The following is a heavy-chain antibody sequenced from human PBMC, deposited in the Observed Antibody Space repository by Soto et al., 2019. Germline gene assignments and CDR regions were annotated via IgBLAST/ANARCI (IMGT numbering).Heavy chain of an antibody. CDR1: GFTFSSYG. CDR2: ISYDGSNK. Sequence: PGGSLRLSCAASGFTFSSYGMHWVRQAPGKGLEWVAVISYDGSNKYYADSVKGRFTISRDNSKNTLYLQMNSLRAEDTAVYFCAKSFGDYSFWFDPWGQGKLVTVS. V-gene: IGHV3-30*18. J-gene: IGHJ5*02. D-gene: IGHD4-17*01. CDR3: AKSFGDYSFWFDP.